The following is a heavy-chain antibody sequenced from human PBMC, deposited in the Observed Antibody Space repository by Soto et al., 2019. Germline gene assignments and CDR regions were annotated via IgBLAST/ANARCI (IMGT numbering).Heavy chain of an antibody. J-gene: IGHJ6*02. D-gene: IGHD2-8*01. Sequence: QGQLVQSGAEVKKPGASVKVSCKASGYTFTRYGISWVRQAPGQGLEWMGWISGYNGDRNYAQKFRGRVTMTVDTSTTTAFMELTSLTSDDRAVYYCAKNGQPPYYYYGMDVWGQGTTVTVSS. CDR2: ISGYNGDR. V-gene: IGHV1-18*01. CDR1: GYTFTRYG. CDR3: AKNGQPPYYYYGMDV.